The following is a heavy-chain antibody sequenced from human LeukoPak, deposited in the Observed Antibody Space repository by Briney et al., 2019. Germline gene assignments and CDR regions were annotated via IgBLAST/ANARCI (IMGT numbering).Heavy chain of an antibody. CDR2: VNADGGNT. J-gene: IGHJ4*02. V-gene: IGHV3-23*01. D-gene: IGHD1-26*01. Sequence: PGGSLRLSCAASGFTFYNYRMSWVRQAPGKGLELVSTVNADGGNTYYADSVKGRFTISRDNSKSTLILQMHSLRVEDTALYYCTKRVKYGGTWDHFADWGQGTLVTVSS. CDR1: GFTFYNYR. CDR3: TKRVKYGGTWDHFAD.